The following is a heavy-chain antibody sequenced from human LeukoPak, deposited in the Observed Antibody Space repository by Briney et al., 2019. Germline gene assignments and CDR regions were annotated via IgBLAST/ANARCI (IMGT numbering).Heavy chain of an antibody. V-gene: IGHV3-21*01. J-gene: IGHJ4*02. D-gene: IGHD5-24*01. CDR3: ARAFADGYNSSPFDY. Sequence: GESLRLSCTGSGFTLSSYAMNWVRRAPGQGLEWVSSISSSSSDIYYTDSVKGRFTISRDNAKNSLYLQMNSLRAEDTAVYYCARAFADGYNSSPFDYWGQGTLVTVSS. CDR1: GFTLSSYA. CDR2: ISSSSSDI.